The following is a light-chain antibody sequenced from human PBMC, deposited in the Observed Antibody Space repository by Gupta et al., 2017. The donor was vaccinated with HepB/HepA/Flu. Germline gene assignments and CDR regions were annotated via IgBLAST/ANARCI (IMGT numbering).Light chain of an antibody. CDR1: KWGDKY. J-gene: IGLJ2*01. CDR3: QAWDSSTVV. Sequence: SYELPQPPSVSVSPGQTARITCSGDKWGDKYACWYQQKPGQSTVLVIYQDSKRPSGIPERFSGSNSGNTATLTISGTQAMDEADYYCQAWDSSTVVFGGGTKLTVL. CDR2: QDS. V-gene: IGLV3-1*01.